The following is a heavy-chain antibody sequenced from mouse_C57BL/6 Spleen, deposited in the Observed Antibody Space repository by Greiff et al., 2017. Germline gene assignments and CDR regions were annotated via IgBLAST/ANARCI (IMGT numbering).Heavy chain of an antibody. CDR3: ARRVGDDYGSPHWYFDV. CDR2: IWWDDDK. V-gene: IGHV8-8*01. J-gene: IGHJ1*03. Sequence: QVQLKESGPGILQPSPTLSLTCSFSGFSLSTFGMGVGWIRQPSGKGLEWLAHIWWDDDKYYNPALKSRLTISKDTSKNQVFLKIDNVDTADTATYYCARRVGDDYGSPHWYFDVWGTGTTVTVSS. D-gene: IGHD1-1*01. CDR1: GFSLSTFGMG.